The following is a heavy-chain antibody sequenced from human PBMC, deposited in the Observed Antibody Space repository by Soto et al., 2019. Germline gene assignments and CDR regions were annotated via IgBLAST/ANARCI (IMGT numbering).Heavy chain of an antibody. D-gene: IGHD3-22*01. Sequence: QVQLQESGPGLVKPSGTLSLTCAVSGGSISSSNWWSWVRQPPGKGLEWIGEIYHSGSTNYNPSLKSRVTISVDKSKNPFSLKLSSVTAADTAVYYCARDYYDSSCPPALSYWGQGTLVTVSS. CDR2: IYHSGST. CDR3: ARDYYDSSCPPALSY. J-gene: IGHJ4*02. CDR1: GGSISSSNW. V-gene: IGHV4-4*02.